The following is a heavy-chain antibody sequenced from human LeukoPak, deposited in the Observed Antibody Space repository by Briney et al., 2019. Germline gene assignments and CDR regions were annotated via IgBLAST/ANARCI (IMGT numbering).Heavy chain of an antibody. J-gene: IGHJ5*02. CDR3: ARGYSSSGNWFDP. CDR2: INPNSGGT. D-gene: IGHD6-6*01. V-gene: IGHV1-2*02. CDR1: GYTFTGYY. Sequence: ASVKVSCKASGYTFTGYYMHWVRQAPGQGLEWMGWINPNSGGTNYAQKFQGRVTMTRDTSISTAYMELSRLRSYDTAVYYCARGYSSSGNWFDPWGQGTLVTVSS.